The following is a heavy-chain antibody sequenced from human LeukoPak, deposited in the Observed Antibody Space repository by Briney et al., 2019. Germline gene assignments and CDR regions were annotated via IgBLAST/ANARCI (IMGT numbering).Heavy chain of an antibody. D-gene: IGHD3-10*01. CDR2: IYYSGST. Sequence: PSETLSLTCPVAGGWISSSSYYGGGIRQPPGKGLEWIGSIYYSGSTYYNPSLKSRVTISVDTSKNQVSLNLSSVTAADTAVYYCARIGVRSVIIFGVFDYWGQGIRVTVSS. V-gene: IGHV4-39*07. CDR3: ARIGVRSVIIFGVFDY. CDR1: GGWISSSSYY. J-gene: IGHJ4*02.